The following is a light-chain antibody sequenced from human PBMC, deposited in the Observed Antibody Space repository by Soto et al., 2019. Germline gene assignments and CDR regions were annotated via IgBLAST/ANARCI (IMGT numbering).Light chain of an antibody. CDR2: DAS. Sequence: DIPMTQSPSSLSASVGDRVTITCQASHDIGNYFNWYQQKPGKAPKLLISDASNLETGVPSGFSGSGSGTDFTFTISSLHPEDIATYYCQQYDNLPFTFGPGTKVDFK. J-gene: IGKJ3*01. CDR3: QQYDNLPFT. V-gene: IGKV1-33*01. CDR1: HDIGNY.